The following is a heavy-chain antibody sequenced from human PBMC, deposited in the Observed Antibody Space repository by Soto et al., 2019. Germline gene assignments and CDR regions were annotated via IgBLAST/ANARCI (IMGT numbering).Heavy chain of an antibody. CDR1: GFTFSGSA. Sequence: EVQLVESGGGLVQPGGSLKLSCAASGFTFSGSAMHWVRQASGKGLEWVGRIRSKANSYATAYAASVKGRFTISRDDSKNTAYLQMNSLKNEDTAVYYCTSTPPTYYYYYGMDVWGQGTTVTVSS. CDR2: IRSKANSYAT. V-gene: IGHV3-73*02. J-gene: IGHJ6*02. CDR3: TSTPPTYYYYYGMDV.